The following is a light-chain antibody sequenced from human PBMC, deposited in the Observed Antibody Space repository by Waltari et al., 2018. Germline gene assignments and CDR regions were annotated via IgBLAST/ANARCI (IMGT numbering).Light chain of an antibody. CDR3: CSNVGSSVF. CDR2: EGN. CDR1: NSNVGSYNL. Sequence: QSALTQPASVSGSPGQSITISCTGFNSNVGSYNLVPWYQKHPGKAPKLLIYEGNRRPSGVSNRFSGSKSDNTASLTLSGLQAEDEADYYCCSNVGSSVFFGGGTKLTVL. V-gene: IGLV2-23*03. J-gene: IGLJ2*01.